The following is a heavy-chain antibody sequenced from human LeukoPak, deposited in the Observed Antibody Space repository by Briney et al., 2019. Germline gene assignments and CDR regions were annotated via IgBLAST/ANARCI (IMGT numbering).Heavy chain of an antibody. CDR1: GDTFSSHT. CDR3: ARGYCTSTTCYMYNWLDP. D-gene: IGHD2-2*02. J-gene: IGHJ5*02. V-gene: IGHV1-69*02. Sequence: SVKVSCKASGDTFSSHTINWVRQAPGQGLEWMGRIIPFIGVTKYAQKFQARVTITADKSTSTAYMELSTLKSEDTAVYYCARGYCTSTTCYMYNWLDPWGQGTLITVSS. CDR2: IIPFIGVT.